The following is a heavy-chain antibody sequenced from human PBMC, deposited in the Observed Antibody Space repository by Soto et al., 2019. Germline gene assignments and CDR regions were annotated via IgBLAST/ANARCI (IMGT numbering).Heavy chain of an antibody. D-gene: IGHD2-21*02. CDR3: VQSRCGGDCLQRYSSHSYYCLDV. V-gene: IGHV2-5*02. Sequence: QITLKESGPTLVKPTQTLTLTCTFSGLSLRTTGVGVGWVRQPQGKALEWLALLYWDDDKRYSPSLKSRLTITKDTSENQVVLTMTNMYTVDTATYYCVQSRCGGDCLQRYSSHSYYCLDVWGQGTTVTGS. CDR1: GLSLRTTGVG. J-gene: IGHJ6*02. CDR2: LYWDDDK.